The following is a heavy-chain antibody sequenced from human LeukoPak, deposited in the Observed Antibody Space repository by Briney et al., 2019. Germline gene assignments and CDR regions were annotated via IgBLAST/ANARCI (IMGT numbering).Heavy chain of an antibody. D-gene: IGHD3-3*01. Sequence: SQTLSLTCTVSGGSISSGSHYWSWIRQPAGKGLEWISRIYTSGSTNYNPSLKSRVTTSVDTYKNQFSLKLISVTAADTAVYYCARESGRPFWSGYYIPWGQGTLVTVSS. CDR1: GGSISSGSHY. V-gene: IGHV4-61*02. J-gene: IGHJ5*02. CDR3: ARESGRPFWSGYYIP. CDR2: IYTSGST.